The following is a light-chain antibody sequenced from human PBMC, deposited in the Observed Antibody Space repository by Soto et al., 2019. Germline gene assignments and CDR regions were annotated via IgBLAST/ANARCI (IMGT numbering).Light chain of an antibody. Sequence: QSALTQPASVSGSPGQSITISCTGTGSDVGGYNYVSWYQQHPGKAPKLMIYHVSDRPSGVSNRFSGSKSGNTASLTISGLQAEDEADYYCSSYTSSSSYVFGTGTKLTVL. CDR1: GSDVGGYNY. J-gene: IGLJ1*01. CDR2: HVS. CDR3: SSYTSSSSYV. V-gene: IGLV2-14*01.